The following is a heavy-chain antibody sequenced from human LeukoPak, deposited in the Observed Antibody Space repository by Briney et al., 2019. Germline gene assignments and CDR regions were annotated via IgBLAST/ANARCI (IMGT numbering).Heavy chain of an antibody. V-gene: IGHV3-74*01. CDR1: GFTFTDYW. CDR2: VDNDGTKA. CDR3: ARGGLDHAFDI. J-gene: IGHJ3*02. D-gene: IGHD3-16*01. Sequence: GGSLRLSCAASGFTFTDYWMHSVRQAPGKGLVWVSRVDNDGTKAIYADSVQGRFTISRDNAKNSLYLQINSLRAEDTAIYYCARGGLDHAFDIWGQGTMVTVSS.